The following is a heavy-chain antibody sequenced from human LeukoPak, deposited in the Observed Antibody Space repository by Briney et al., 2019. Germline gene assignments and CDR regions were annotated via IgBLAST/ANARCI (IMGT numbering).Heavy chain of an antibody. V-gene: IGHV3-48*03. Sequence: PGRSLRLSCSVSGFILSFYSMHWVRQAPGKLLEWVSCISSGGGTIYYADSVKGRFTISRDNAKNSLYLQMNSLRAEDTAVYFCARGSLSANFDYWGQGTLVTVSS. CDR3: ARGSLSANFDY. CDR2: ISSGGGTI. CDR1: GFILSFYS. J-gene: IGHJ4*02.